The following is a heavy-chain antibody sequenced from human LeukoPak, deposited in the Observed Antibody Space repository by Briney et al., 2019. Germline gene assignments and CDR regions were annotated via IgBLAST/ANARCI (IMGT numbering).Heavy chain of an antibody. CDR1: GYTFTSYG. D-gene: IGHD6-6*01. Sequence: GASVKVSCKASGYTFTSYGISWVRQATGQGLEWMGWMNPNSGNTGYAQKFQGRVTMTRNTSISTAYMELSSLRSEDTAVYYCARGPLLTAARSDDAFDIWGQGTMVTVSS. V-gene: IGHV1-8*02. J-gene: IGHJ3*02. CDR2: MNPNSGNT. CDR3: ARGPLLTAARSDDAFDI.